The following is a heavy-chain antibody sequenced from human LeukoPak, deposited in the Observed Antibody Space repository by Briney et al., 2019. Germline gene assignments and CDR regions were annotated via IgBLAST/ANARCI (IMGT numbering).Heavy chain of an antibody. CDR3: ARIGYSSSSYDY. CDR1: GFTFSNYW. CDR2: IKQDGSVK. D-gene: IGHD6-6*01. Sequence: GGSLRLSSAASGFTFSNYWMSCVRQAPGKGLEWVANIKQDGSVKYYVDSVKGRFTISRDNAKNFLQMNSLRVEDTAVYYCARIGYSSSSYDYWGQGTLVTVSS. V-gene: IGHV3-7*01. J-gene: IGHJ4*02.